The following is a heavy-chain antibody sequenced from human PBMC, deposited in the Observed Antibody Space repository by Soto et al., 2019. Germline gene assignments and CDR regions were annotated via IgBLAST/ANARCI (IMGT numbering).Heavy chain of an antibody. Sequence: QVQLVQSGAEVKKPGSSVKVSCKAPGGTFSSYAISWVRQAPGQGIAWMGGIIPIFGTANYAQKFQGRGTITADESKSTAYMELSSLRYEDTAVYDCARDGAGSYDYYCYGMEVWGQGTTVTVAS. V-gene: IGHV1-69*12. CDR2: IIPIFGTA. CDR3: ARDGAGSYDYYCYGMEV. J-gene: IGHJ6*02. D-gene: IGHD3-10*01. CDR1: GGTFSSYA.